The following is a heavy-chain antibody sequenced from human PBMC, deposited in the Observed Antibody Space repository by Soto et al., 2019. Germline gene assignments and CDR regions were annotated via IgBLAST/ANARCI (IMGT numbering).Heavy chain of an antibody. CDR3: ARDFAYFES. CDR1: GGSFKSGSYS. CDR2: VYHAGRT. J-gene: IGHJ4*02. D-gene: IGHD3-3*01. V-gene: IGHV4-61*01. Sequence: PSETLSLTCTGSGGSFKSGSYSWSWLRQPQGKGLDSIGYVYHAGRTSYNRSLKRRASTSMDTSKTQYSQNLNSVTAADTAVYFCARDFAYFESWGQGTLVTVSS.